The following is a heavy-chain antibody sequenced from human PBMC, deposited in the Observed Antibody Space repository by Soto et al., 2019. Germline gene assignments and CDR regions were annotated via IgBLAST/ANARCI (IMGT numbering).Heavy chain of an antibody. D-gene: IGHD1-1*01. Sequence: GGSLRLSCAASGLTVSGKKYVAWVRQAPGKGLEWVSALYDVDGSFYADSVKGRFTTSSDSSKTTVYLQMNGLKPDDTAVYYCATWHEREHAYDVWGQGTTVTVSS. J-gene: IGHJ3*01. V-gene: IGHV3-53*01. CDR2: LYDVDGS. CDR1: GLTVSGKKY. CDR3: ATWHEREHAYDV.